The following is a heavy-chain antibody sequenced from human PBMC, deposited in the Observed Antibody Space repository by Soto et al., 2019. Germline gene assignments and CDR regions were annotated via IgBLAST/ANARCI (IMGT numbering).Heavy chain of an antibody. CDR2: INHSGST. CDR1: GGSFSGYY. Sequence: QVQLQQWGAGLLKPSETLSLTCAVYGGSFSGYYWSWIRQPPGKGLEWIGEINHSGSTNYNPSRKSRVTISVDTSKNQFSMQLSSVTAADRAVYYCARTYYYDSSGYYYDYWGQGTLVTVSS. D-gene: IGHD3-22*01. V-gene: IGHV4-34*01. J-gene: IGHJ4*02. CDR3: ARTYYYDSSGYYYDY.